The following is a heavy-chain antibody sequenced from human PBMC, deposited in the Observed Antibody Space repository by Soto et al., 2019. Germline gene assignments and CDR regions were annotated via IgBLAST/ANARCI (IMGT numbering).Heavy chain of an antibody. J-gene: IGHJ6*02. CDR1: GFTFSSYS. D-gene: IGHD3-10*01. CDR3: AAHQMVRGVIKSMDV. V-gene: IGHV3-48*02. CDR2: VSSSSSTI. Sequence: PGGSLRLSCAASGFTFSSYSMNWVRQAPGKGLEWVSYVSSSSSTIYYADSVKGRFTISRDNAKNSLYLQMNSLRDEDTAVYYCAAHQMVRGVIKSMDVWGQGTTVTVSS.